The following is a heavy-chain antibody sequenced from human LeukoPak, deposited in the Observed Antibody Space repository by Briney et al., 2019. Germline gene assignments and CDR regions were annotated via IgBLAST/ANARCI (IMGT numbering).Heavy chain of an antibody. J-gene: IGHJ5*02. Sequence: GGSLRLSCGASGFAFSSYWMTWLRQAPGKGLEFVANIEPAGSATYYADSVKGRFTISRDNTKNLLYLQMNSLTAEDSAVYHCGRFGYVSAVDPRGQGALVTVSS. CDR3: GRFGYVSAVDP. CDR2: IEPAGSAT. D-gene: IGHD2-15*01. V-gene: IGHV3-7*01. CDR1: GFAFSSYW.